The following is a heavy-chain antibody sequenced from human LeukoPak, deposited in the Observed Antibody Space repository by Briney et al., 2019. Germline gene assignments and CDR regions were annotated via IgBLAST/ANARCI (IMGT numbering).Heavy chain of an antibody. D-gene: IGHD5-12*01. J-gene: IGHJ4*02. V-gene: IGHV4-34*01. CDR1: GGSFSGYY. CDR3: ARGPSRIVATIDFDY. CDR2: INHSGST. Sequence: PSETLSLTCAVYGGSFSGYYWSWIRQPPGKGLEWIGEINHSGSTNYNPSLKSRVTISVDTSKNQFSLKLGSVTAADTAVYYCARGPSRIVATIDFDYWGQGTLVTVSS.